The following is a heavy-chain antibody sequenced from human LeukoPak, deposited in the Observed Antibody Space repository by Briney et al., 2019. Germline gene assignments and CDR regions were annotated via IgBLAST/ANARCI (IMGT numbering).Heavy chain of an antibody. J-gene: IGHJ4*02. Sequence: GTSLRLSCAASGFSFRTYGMHWVRQAPGKGLEWVALISYDGNKKYFQESVKGRFTISRDNSENTVHLQMTSLRTEDTAVYYCAKGLRWFGEFYFNYCDHWGQGALVTVSS. CDR2: ISYDGNKK. CDR3: AKGLRWFGEFYFNYCDH. V-gene: IGHV3-30*18. CDR1: GFSFRTYG. D-gene: IGHD3-10*01.